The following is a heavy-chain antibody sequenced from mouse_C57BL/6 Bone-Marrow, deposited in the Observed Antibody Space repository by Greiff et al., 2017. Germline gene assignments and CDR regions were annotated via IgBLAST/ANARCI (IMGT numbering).Heavy chain of an antibody. CDR1: GFTFNTYA. D-gene: IGHD2-2*01. J-gene: IGHJ1*03. CDR2: IRSKSSNYAT. V-gene: IGHV10-3*01. CDR3: VRERRGYDEDWDFDV. Sequence: EVKLVESGGGLVQPKGSLKLSCAASGFTFNTYAMHWVRQAPGKGLEWVARIRSKSSNYATYYADSVKDRFTISRDDSQSMLYLQMNNLKTEDTAMYYWVRERRGYDEDWDFDVWGTGTTVTVSS.